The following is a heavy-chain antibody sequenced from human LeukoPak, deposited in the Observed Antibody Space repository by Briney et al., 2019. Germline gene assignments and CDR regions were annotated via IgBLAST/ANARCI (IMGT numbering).Heavy chain of an antibody. V-gene: IGHV4-39*01. CDR1: GASISGSGYY. Sequence: SETLSLTCAVSGASISGSGYYWGWIRQPPGKGMEWIGNIYYSGSTYYNASLQSRVTISIDTSKNQFSLRLNSVTAADTAMYYCAKSGGSGLIDYWGQGTLVTVSS. J-gene: IGHJ4*02. D-gene: IGHD6-25*01. CDR2: IYYSGST. CDR3: AKSGGSGLIDY.